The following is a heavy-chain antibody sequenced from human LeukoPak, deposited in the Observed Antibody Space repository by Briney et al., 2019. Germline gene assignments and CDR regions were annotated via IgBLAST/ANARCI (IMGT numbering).Heavy chain of an antibody. J-gene: IGHJ4*02. CDR1: GFTFSSYG. CDR3: AKDQVFAVTTTSFEY. D-gene: IGHD4-17*01. CDR2: IRYDGSNK. Sequence: GGSLRLSCAASGFTFSSYGMHWVRQAPGKGLEWVAFIRYDGSNKYYADSVKGRFTISRDNSKNTLYLELNSLRAEDTAVYYCAKDQVFAVTTTSFEYWGQGTLVTVSS. V-gene: IGHV3-30*02.